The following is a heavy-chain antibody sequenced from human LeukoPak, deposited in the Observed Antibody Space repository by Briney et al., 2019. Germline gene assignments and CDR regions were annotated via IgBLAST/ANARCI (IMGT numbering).Heavy chain of an antibody. J-gene: IGHJ5*02. Sequence: TSETLSLTCAVYGGSFSGYYWSWIRQPPGKGLEWIGEINHSGSTNYNPSLKSRVTISVDTSKNQFSLKLSSVTAADTAVYYCARAHWNGNWFDPWGQGTLVTVSS. D-gene: IGHD1-1*01. CDR2: INHSGST. CDR3: ARAHWNGNWFDP. V-gene: IGHV4-34*01. CDR1: GGSFSGYY.